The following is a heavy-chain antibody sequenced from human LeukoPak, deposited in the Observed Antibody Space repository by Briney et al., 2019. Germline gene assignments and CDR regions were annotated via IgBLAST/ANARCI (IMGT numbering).Heavy chain of an antibody. D-gene: IGHD6-25*01. Sequence: PSETLSLTCAVYGGSLSGYYWSWIRQPPGKGLEWIGEINHSGSTNYNPSLKSRVTISVDTSKNQFSLKLSSVTAADTAVYYCARRGHNWFDPWVQGTLVTVSS. CDR3: ARRGHNWFDP. V-gene: IGHV4-34*01. CDR1: GGSLSGYY. J-gene: IGHJ5*02. CDR2: INHSGST.